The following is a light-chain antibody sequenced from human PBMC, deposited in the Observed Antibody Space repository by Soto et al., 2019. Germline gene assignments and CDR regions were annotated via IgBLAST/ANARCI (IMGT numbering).Light chain of an antibody. V-gene: IGLV1-40*01. Sequence: QSVLTQPPSVSGAPGQRVTISCTGSSSNIGAGYDVHWYQQLPGTAPKLLIYGNSNRPSGVPDRFSGSKSGTSASLAITGLQAEDDADYYRQYYNSRRGGWVFGGGTKLTVL. CDR2: GNS. CDR3: QYYNSRRGGWV. J-gene: IGLJ3*02. CDR1: SSNIGAGYD.